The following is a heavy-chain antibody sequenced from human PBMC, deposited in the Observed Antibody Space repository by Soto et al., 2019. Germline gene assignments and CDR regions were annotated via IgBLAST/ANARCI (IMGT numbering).Heavy chain of an antibody. CDR3: ARETYYYDSSGYQDAFDI. CDR2: ISSSSSYI. J-gene: IGHJ3*02. D-gene: IGHD3-22*01. CDR1: GFTFSSYS. V-gene: IGHV3-21*01. Sequence: PVGSLRLSCAASGFTFSSYSMNWVRQTPGKGLEWVSSISSSSSYIYYADSVKGRFTISRDNAKNSLYLQMNSLRAEDTAVYYCARETYYYDSSGYQDAFDIWGQGTMVTV.